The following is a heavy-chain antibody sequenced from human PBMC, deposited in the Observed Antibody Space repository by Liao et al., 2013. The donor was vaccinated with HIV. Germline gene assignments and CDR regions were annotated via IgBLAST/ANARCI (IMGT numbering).Heavy chain of an antibody. J-gene: IGHJ4*02. Sequence: QVQLQESGPGLVKPSQTLSLTCNVSGDSISSGRYYWAWIRQPAGRGLEWIGRIYNSENAHYTPSLKGRVTISADTSKNQFSLRLRYVTAADTAVYYCARDDFWSGRYFGAWGPGILVTVSS. CDR1: GDSISSGRYY. CDR3: ARDDFWSGRYFGA. CDR2: IYNSENA. D-gene: IGHD3-3*01. V-gene: IGHV4-61*02.